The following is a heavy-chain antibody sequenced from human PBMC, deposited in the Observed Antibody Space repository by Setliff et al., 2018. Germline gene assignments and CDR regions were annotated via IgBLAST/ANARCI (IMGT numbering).Heavy chain of an antibody. D-gene: IGHD3-10*01. CDR3: ARASRFGTIVYKGYYYMDV. CDR2: INTNTGNP. Sequence: GASVKVSCKTSGYTFTTYAISWMRQAPGQGLEWMGWINTNTGNPSYAQDFTGRFVFSLDTSVSTAYLQISGLKAEDTAVYYCARASRFGTIVYKGYYYMDVWGKGTTVTVSS. CDR1: GYTFTTYA. J-gene: IGHJ6*03. V-gene: IGHV7-4-1*02.